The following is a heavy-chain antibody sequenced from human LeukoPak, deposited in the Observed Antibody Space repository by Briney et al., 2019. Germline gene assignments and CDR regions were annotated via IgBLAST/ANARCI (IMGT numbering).Heavy chain of an antibody. CDR2: IKQDGSEK. Sequence: GGSLRLSCAASGFTVSSSYMTWVRQAPGKGLEWVANIKQDGSEKYYVDSVKGRFTISRDNAKNSLYLQMNSLRAEDTAVYYCARDKYSSSWYVSDYWGQGTLVTVSS. CDR1: GFTVSSSY. V-gene: IGHV3-7*01. J-gene: IGHJ4*02. D-gene: IGHD6-13*01. CDR3: ARDKYSSSWYVSDY.